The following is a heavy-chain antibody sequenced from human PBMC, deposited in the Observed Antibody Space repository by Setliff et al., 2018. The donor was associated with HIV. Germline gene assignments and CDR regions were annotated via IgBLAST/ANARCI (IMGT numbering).Heavy chain of an antibody. CDR2: ISSSSSYI. CDR3: ARLLRDIVVVVAARLEYSHH. V-gene: IGHV3-21*01. D-gene: IGHD2-15*01. J-gene: IGHJ1*01. Sequence: GGSLRLSCAASGFTFSSYSMNWVRQAPGKGLEWVSSISSSSSYIYYADSVKGRFTISRDNAKNSLYLQMNSLRAEDTAVYYCARLLRDIVVVVAARLEYSHHWGQGSLVTVSS. CDR1: GFTFSSYS.